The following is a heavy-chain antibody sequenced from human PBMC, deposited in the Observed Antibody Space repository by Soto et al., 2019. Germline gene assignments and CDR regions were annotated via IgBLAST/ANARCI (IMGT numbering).Heavy chain of an antibody. CDR3: ARGVAGSGFDL. Sequence: SQTLSLTCAISGDSVSSNTAAWNWFRGSPSRGLEWLGRTYYRSNWRHDYAVSVKSRITVNPDTSRNHFSLQLNSVTPDDTAVHYSARGVAGSGFDLSGQGTLLTLSS. CDR1: GDSVSSNTAA. V-gene: IGHV6-1*01. J-gene: IGHJ4*02. D-gene: IGHD6-13*01. CDR2: TYYRSNWRH.